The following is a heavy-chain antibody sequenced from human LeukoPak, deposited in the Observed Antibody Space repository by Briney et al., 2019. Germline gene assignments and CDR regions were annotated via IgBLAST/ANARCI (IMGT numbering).Heavy chain of an antibody. Sequence: SETLSLTCTVSGGSISSGDSSWSWIRQPPGKGLEWIGYIYSSGDTYYNPSLKSRVTISVDTSKNQFSLRLSSVTAADTAVYYCARTPRYCSGTSCYIGYWGQGTLVTVSS. CDR1: GGSISSGDSS. CDR3: ARTPRYCSGTSCYIGY. D-gene: IGHD2-2*02. CDR2: IYSSGDT. V-gene: IGHV4-30-4*01. J-gene: IGHJ4*02.